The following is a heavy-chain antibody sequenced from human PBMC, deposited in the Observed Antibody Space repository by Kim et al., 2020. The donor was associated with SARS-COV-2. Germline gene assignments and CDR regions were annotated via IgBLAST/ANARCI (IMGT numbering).Heavy chain of an antibody. CDR3: AKAPYVDIVATSPFDY. V-gene: IGHV3-23*01. CDR1: GFTFSSYA. D-gene: IGHD5-12*01. CDR2: ISGSGGST. J-gene: IGHJ4*02. Sequence: GGSLRLSCAASGFTFSSYAMSWVRQAPGKGLEWVSAISGSGGSTYYADSVKGRFTISRDNSKNTLYLQMNSLRAEDTAVYYCAKAPYVDIVATSPFDYWGQGTLVTVSS.